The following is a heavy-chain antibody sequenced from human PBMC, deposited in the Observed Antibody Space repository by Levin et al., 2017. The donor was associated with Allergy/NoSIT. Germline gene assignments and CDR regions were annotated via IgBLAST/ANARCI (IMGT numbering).Heavy chain of an antibody. CDR2: FSVSNGNT. J-gene: IGHJ4*02. CDR1: GYTFTSYA. CDR3: ARGSSISSFDY. D-gene: IGHD2-21*01. Sequence: AASVKVSCKASGYTFTSYAINWVRQAPGQGLEWMGWFSVSNGNTNYAQRLRDRATMTSDTSTSTAYMELRSLRPDDTAVYYCARGSSISSFDYWGQGTLVTVSS. V-gene: IGHV1-18*01.